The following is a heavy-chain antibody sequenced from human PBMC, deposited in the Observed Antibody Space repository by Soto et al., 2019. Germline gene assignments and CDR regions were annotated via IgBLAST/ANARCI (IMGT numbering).Heavy chain of an antibody. J-gene: IGHJ4*02. CDR1: GGSISSGGYY. D-gene: IGHD6-19*01. Sequence: SETLSLTCTVSGGSISSGGYYWSWIRQHPGKGLEWIGYIYYSGSTNYNPSLKSRVTISVDTSKNQFSLKLSSVTAADTAVYYCARGGGPLRHTQWLEQFYYWGQGTLVTVPS. V-gene: IGHV4-31*03. CDR3: ARGGGPLRHTQWLEQFYY. CDR2: IYYSGST.